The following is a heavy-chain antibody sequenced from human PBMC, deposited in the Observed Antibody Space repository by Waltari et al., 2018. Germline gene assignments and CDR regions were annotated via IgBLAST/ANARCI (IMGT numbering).Heavy chain of an antibody. Sequence: QLQLQESGPGLVKPSETLSLTCTVSGCPISSSSYYWAWIRQPPGKGREWIGRIYYSGSTYYNPSLKSRVTISVDTSKNQFSLKLSSVTAADTAVYYCARLLGRWLQSLVWGQGTLVTVSS. CDR1: GCPISSSSYY. CDR2: IYYSGST. J-gene: IGHJ4*02. CDR3: ARLLGRWLQSLV. V-gene: IGHV4-39*01. D-gene: IGHD5-12*01.